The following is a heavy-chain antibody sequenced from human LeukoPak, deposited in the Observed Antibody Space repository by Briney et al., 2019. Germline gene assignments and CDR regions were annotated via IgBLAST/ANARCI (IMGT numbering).Heavy chain of an antibody. Sequence: KPGGSLRLSCAASGFTFSNAWMSWVRQAPGKGLEWVGRIKSKTDGGTTDYAAPVKGRLTISRDDSKNTLYLQMNSLKTEDTAVYYCTTDTIYDFQRDYWGQGTLVTVSS. D-gene: IGHD3-3*01. V-gene: IGHV3-15*01. CDR3: TTDTIYDFQRDY. CDR2: IKSKTDGGTT. J-gene: IGHJ4*02. CDR1: GFTFSNAW.